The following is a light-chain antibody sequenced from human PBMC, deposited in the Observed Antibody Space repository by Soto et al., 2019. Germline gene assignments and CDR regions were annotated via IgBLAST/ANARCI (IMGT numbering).Light chain of an antibody. V-gene: IGKV3-11*01. CDR2: GAS. CDR1: ENVRTF. J-gene: IGKJ4*01. Sequence: EVVLTQSPATLSLSPGERATLSCRASENVRTFVDWYQQKPGQAPRLLIYGASNRATGIPARFSGSGSGTDFTLTISRLEPEDFAVYYCQQFSSYPLTFGGGTKVDI. CDR3: QQFSSYPLT.